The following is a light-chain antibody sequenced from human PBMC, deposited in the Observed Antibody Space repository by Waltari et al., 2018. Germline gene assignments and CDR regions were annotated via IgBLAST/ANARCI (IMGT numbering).Light chain of an antibody. CDR2: QDT. Sequence: SYELAQPPSVSVSPGQPASITCSGDELGDKYTYWYQQKPGQSPILVIYQDTKRPSGIPERFSGSNSGKTATLTISGTQAMDEGDYYCQAWDRNTAIFGGGTKLTVL. V-gene: IGLV3-1*01. J-gene: IGLJ2*01. CDR1: ELGDKY. CDR3: QAWDRNTAI.